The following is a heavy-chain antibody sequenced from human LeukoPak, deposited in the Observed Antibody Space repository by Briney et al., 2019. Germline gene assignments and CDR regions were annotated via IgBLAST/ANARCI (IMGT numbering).Heavy chain of an antibody. J-gene: IGHJ4*02. Sequence: PGGSLRLSCAASGFTFNSYAMSWVRQAPGKGLEWVSVISDSGVGTYYADSVKGRFTISRDNSKSTMYLQVNSLRAEDTAVYYCAKELSSGYYYGPDYWGQGTLVTVSS. CDR2: ISDSGVGT. CDR3: AKELSSGYYYGPDY. V-gene: IGHV3-23*01. CDR1: GFTFNSYA. D-gene: IGHD3-22*01.